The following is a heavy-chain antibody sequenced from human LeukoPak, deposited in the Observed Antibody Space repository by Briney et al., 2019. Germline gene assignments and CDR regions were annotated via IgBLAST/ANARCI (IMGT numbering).Heavy chain of an antibody. CDR3: ARAFGIAIFGVVFY. D-gene: IGHD3-3*01. V-gene: IGHV1-2*02. J-gene: IGHJ4*02. CDR2: INPDSGDT. Sequence: ASVKVSCKASGYTFTDYYMHWVRQAPGQGLEWMGWINPDSGDTNSAQKLQGRVTMTRDTSISTAYMELSGLRSDDTAVYYCARAFGIAIFGVVFYWGQGTLVTVSS. CDR1: GYTFTDYY.